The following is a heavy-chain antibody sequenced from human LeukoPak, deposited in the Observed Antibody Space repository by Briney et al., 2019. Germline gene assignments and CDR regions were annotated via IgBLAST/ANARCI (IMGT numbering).Heavy chain of an antibody. CDR2: IIPILGIA. CDR1: GGTFSSYA. V-gene: IGHV1-69*04. Sequence: EASVKVSCKASGGTFSSYAISWVRQAPGQGLEWMGRIIPILGIANYAQKFQGRVTITADKSTSTAYMELSSLRSEDTAVYYCASFSKDATGVSYGMDVWGQGTTVTVSS. J-gene: IGHJ6*02. CDR3: ASFSKDATGVSYGMDV. D-gene: IGHD2-8*01.